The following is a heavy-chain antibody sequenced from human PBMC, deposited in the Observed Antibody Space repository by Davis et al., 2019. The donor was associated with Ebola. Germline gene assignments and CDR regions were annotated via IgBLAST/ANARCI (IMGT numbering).Heavy chain of an antibody. CDR3: ARSINYWDSNGNALDI. CDR2: ISSSGSDI. CDR1: GFTFSGHG. D-gene: IGHD3-22*01. V-gene: IGHV3-21*01. Sequence: PGGSLRLSCAASGFTFSGHGMNWVRQAPGKGLEWVSSISSSGSDIYYADSVKGRFTISRDNAKNSLYLQMNSLRAEDTALYYCARSINYWDSNGNALDIWGQGTMVTVSS. J-gene: IGHJ3*02.